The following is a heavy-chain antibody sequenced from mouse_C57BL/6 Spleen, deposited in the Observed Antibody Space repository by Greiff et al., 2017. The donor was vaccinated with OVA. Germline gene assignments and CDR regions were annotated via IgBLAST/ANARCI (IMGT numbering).Heavy chain of an antibody. Sequence: VQLQQSGPELVKPGASVKMSCKASGYTFTDYNMHWVKQSHGKSLEWIGYINPNNGGTSYNQKFKGKATLTVNKSSSTAYMELRSLTSEDSAVYYCARESYYERGFAYWGQGTLVTVSA. J-gene: IGHJ3*01. V-gene: IGHV1-22*01. CDR3: ARESYYERGFAY. CDR2: INPNNGGT. CDR1: GYTFTDYN. D-gene: IGHD1-1*01.